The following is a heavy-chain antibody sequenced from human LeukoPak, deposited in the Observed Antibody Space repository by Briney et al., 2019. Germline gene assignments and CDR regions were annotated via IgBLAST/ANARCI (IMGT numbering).Heavy chain of an antibody. J-gene: IGHJ3*02. CDR1: GFTFSGFI. CDR3: AAGITLVRGGTFDI. Sequence: GSQRLSCAASGFTFSGFIIHWVRQAPGKGLEWIGRVTSKTNSYATACAASVKGRFTVSRDDSKKTAYLQMNSLKTEDTAVYYCAAGITLVRGGTFDIWGQGAMVIVSS. D-gene: IGHD3-10*01. V-gene: IGHV3-73*01. CDR2: VTSKTNSYAT.